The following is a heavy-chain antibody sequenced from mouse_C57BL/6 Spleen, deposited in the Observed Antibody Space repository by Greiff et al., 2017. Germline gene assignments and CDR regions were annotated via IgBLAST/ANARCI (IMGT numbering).Heavy chain of an antibody. CDR3: TRTYDYLDY. Sequence: DVMLVESGEGLVKPGGSLKLSCAASGFTFSSYAMSWVRQTPEKRLEWVAYISSGGDYIYYADTVKGRFPISRDNARNTLYLQMSSLKSEDTAMYYCTRTYDYLDYWGQGTTLTVSS. CDR2: ISSGGDYI. D-gene: IGHD2-3*01. CDR1: GFTFSSYA. V-gene: IGHV5-9-1*02. J-gene: IGHJ2*01.